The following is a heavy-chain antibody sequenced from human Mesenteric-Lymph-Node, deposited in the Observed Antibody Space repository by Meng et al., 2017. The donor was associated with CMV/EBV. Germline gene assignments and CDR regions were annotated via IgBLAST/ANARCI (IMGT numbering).Heavy chain of an antibody. Sequence: GESLKISCKASGYRFSSYWIAWVRQMPGKGLECMGVIYPADSDTRYSPSFEGQVTITVDKSISTTYLQWSSLKASDTAMYYCARGSCSSTNCYNYYGMDVWGQGTTVTVSS. J-gene: IGHJ6*02. V-gene: IGHV5-51*01. D-gene: IGHD2-2*02. CDR3: ARGSCSSTNCYNYYGMDV. CDR1: GYRFSSYW. CDR2: IYPADSDT.